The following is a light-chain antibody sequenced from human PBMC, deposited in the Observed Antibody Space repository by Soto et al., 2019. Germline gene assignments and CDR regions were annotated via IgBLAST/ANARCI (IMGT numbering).Light chain of an antibody. CDR1: SSNIGNNY. CDR3: GTWDTRLSVVV. J-gene: IGLJ3*02. V-gene: IGLV1-51*01. Sequence: QSVLTQPPSVSAAPGQKVTISCSGSSSNIGNNYVSWYQQLPGTAPKLLIYDNDKRPSGIPDRFSGSKSGTSATLGITGLQTGDEADYYCGTWDTRLSVVVFGRGTKLTVL. CDR2: DND.